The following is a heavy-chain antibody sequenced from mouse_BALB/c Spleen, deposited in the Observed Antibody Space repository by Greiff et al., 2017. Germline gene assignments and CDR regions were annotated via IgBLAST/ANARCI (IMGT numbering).Heavy chain of an antibody. V-gene: IGHV1S135*01. Sequence: VQLKESGPELVKPGASVKVSCKASGYAFTSYNMYWVKQSHGKRLEWIGYIDPYNGGTSYNQKFKGKATLTVDKSSSTAYMPLNSLTSEDAAVYYCARSHYRYPGAMDYWGQGTSVTVSS. CDR2: IDPYNGGT. CDR3: ARSHYRYPGAMDY. D-gene: IGHD2-14*01. J-gene: IGHJ4*01. CDR1: GYAFTSYN.